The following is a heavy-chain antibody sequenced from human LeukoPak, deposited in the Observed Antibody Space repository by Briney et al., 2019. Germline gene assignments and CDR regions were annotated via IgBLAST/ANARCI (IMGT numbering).Heavy chain of an antibody. V-gene: IGHV4-34*01. D-gene: IGHD5-18*01. CDR1: GGSFSGYY. J-gene: IGHJ4*02. Sequence: SETLSLTCAVYGGSFSGYYWSWIRQPPGKGLEWIGEINHSGSTNYNPSLKSRVTISVDTSKNQFSLKLSSVTAADTAVYYCARGGDRGYSYWGQGTLVTASS. CDR3: ARGGDRGYSY. CDR2: INHSGST.